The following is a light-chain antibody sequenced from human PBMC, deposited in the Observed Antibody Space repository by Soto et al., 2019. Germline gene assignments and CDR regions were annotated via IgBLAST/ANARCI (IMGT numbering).Light chain of an antibody. Sequence: DIQMTQSPSTLSASVGDRVTITCRASQSSSSWLSWYQQKPGKAPKLLIYMTSNLESGVPSRFSGSGSGTEFTLTISSLQPDDFSAYYCQQYNSHSTFGQGTQVEIK. CDR3: QQYNSHST. CDR1: QSSSSW. V-gene: IGKV1-5*03. CDR2: MTS. J-gene: IGKJ1*01.